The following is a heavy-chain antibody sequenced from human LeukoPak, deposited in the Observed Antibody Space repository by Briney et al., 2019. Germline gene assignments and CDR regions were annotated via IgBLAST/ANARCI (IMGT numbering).Heavy chain of an antibody. J-gene: IGHJ6*02. CDR2: MNRDGSEK. CDR3: ARDGGIIRFGGQDV. V-gene: IGHV3-7*01. CDR1: GLSFSSYA. D-gene: IGHD3-16*01. Sequence: PGGSLRLSCAASGLSFSSYAMSWVRLAPGKGLGWVGNMNRDGSEKNYVDSIKGRFTISRDNAANSLYLQMNSLRVEDTAVYYCARDGGIIRFGGQDVWGQGTTVIVS.